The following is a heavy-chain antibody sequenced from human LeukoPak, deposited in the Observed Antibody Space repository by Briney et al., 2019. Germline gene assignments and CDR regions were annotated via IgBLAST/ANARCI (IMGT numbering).Heavy chain of an antibody. V-gene: IGHV1-8*01. D-gene: IGHD2-2*01. CDR2: MNPNSGNT. Sequence: GASVKVSCKASGYTFTSYDINWVRQATGQGLEWMGWMNPNSGNTGYAQKFQGRVTMTRNTSISTAYMELSSLRSEDTAVYYCARGPSNSLPAARLNWFDPWGQGTLVTVSS. J-gene: IGHJ5*02. CDR1: GYTFTSYD. CDR3: ARGPSNSLPAARLNWFDP.